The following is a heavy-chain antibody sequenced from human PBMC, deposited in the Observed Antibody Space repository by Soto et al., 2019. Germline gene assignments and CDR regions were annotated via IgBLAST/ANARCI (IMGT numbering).Heavy chain of an antibody. Sequence: GGSLRLSCAAFGFTFSNYGIHWVRQAPGKGLEWVAVISYSGNDYHYADSVKGRFTISRDNSKNTLYLQMNSLRAEDTAVYYCAKDLTSRSSDYYFDYWGQGTLVTVSS. CDR3: AKDLTSRSSDYYFDY. J-gene: IGHJ4*02. CDR1: GFTFSNYG. D-gene: IGHD6-6*01. V-gene: IGHV3-30*18. CDR2: ISYSGNDY.